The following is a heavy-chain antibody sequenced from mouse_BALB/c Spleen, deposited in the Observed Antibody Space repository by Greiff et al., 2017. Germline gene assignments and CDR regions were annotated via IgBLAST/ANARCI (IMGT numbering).Heavy chain of an antibody. CDR1: GYTFTSYV. D-gene: IGHD3-1*01. CDR3: ARGEVPQPFAY. V-gene: IGHV1-14*01. CDR2: INPYNDGT. J-gene: IGHJ3*01. Sequence: VQLQQSGPELVKPGASVKMSCKASGYTFTSYVMHWVKQKPGQGLEWIGYINPYNDGTKYNEKFKGKATLTSDKSSSTAYMELSSLTSEDSAVYYCARGEVPQPFAYWGQGTLVTVSA.